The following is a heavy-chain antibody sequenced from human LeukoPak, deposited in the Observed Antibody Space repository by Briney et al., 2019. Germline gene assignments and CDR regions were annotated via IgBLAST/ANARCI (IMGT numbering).Heavy chain of an antibody. V-gene: IGHV3-53*01. CDR1: GFTVSSNY. Sequence: GGSLRLSCAAYGFTVSSNYMSWVRQAPGKGLEGVSVIYNGGNTYYADSVKGGFTISRDNSKNTLYLQMSSPRAEDTAVYYCAREVIYGAFDIWGQGTMVTVSS. J-gene: IGHJ3*02. D-gene: IGHD2/OR15-2a*01. CDR3: AREVIYGAFDI. CDR2: IYNGGNT.